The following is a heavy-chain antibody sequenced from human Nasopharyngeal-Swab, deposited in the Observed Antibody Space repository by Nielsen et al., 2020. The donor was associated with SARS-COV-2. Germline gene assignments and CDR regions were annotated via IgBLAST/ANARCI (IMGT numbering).Heavy chain of an antibody. CDR3: TTDFYLDY. V-gene: IGHV3-73*01. Sequence: WIRQPPGKGLEWVGRIRDKDHNYATTYGASVQGRFTISRDDSKNTAFLQMDSLKTEDTALYYCTTDFYLDYWGQGTLVTVSS. CDR2: IRDKDHNYAT. J-gene: IGHJ4*02.